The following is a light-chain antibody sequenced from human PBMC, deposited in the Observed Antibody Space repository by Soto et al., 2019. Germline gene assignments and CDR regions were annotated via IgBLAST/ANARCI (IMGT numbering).Light chain of an antibody. CDR3: QQYNNWPSWT. CDR1: QRVSSN. Sequence: IVMTQSPATLSVSPGERATLSCRASQRVSSNLAWYQQIPGQAPRLLIYGASTRATGIPARFSGSGSGTEFTLTITSLQSEDFGVYYCQQYNNWPSWTFGQGTRVEIK. J-gene: IGKJ1*01. V-gene: IGKV3-15*01. CDR2: GAS.